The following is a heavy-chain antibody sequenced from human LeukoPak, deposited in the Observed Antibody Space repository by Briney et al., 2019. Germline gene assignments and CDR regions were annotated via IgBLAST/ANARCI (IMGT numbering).Heavy chain of an antibody. J-gene: IGHJ4*02. CDR3: ARDPPRYDSSGYPN. Sequence: ASVKVSCKASGYTFTGYYMHWVRQALGQGLEWMGRINPNSGGTNYAQKFQGRVTMTRDTSISTAYMELSRLRSDDTAVYYCARDPPRYDSSGYPNWGQGTLVTVSS. CDR2: INPNSGGT. V-gene: IGHV1-2*06. CDR1: GYTFTGYY. D-gene: IGHD3-22*01.